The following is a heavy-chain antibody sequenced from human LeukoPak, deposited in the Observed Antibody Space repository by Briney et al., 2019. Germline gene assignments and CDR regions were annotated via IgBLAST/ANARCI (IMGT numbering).Heavy chain of an antibody. CDR1: GFAVGSNY. CDR3: ARRPGN. V-gene: IGHV3-53*01. Sequence: GGSLRLSCVASGFAVGSNYMSWVRQAPGKGLEWVSLIYSGGAIRYADSVKGRFTISRDSSKNTLFLQMNDLTVEDTARYYCARRPGNWGQGILVTVSS. D-gene: IGHD1-14*01. CDR2: IYSGGAI. J-gene: IGHJ4*02.